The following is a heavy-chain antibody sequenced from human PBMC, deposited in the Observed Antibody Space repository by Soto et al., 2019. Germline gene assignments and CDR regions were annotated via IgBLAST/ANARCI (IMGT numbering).Heavy chain of an antibody. CDR2: ISGSGGST. Sequence: GGSLRLSCAASGFTFSSYAMSWVRQAPGKGLEWVSAISGSGGSTYYADSVKGRFTISRDNSKNTLYLQMNSLRAEDTAVYYCAKAGYYGSGSSYLRYYYYMDVWGKGTTVTVSS. J-gene: IGHJ6*03. D-gene: IGHD3-10*01. CDR3: AKAGYYGSGSSYLRYYYYMDV. V-gene: IGHV3-23*01. CDR1: GFTFSSYA.